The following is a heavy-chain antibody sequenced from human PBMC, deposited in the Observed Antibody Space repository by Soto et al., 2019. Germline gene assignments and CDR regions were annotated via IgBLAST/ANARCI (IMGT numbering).Heavy chain of an antibody. Sequence: SVNVSCNPSVYTLTSYAMHSVRQAPGQRLEWMGWINAGNGNTKYSQKFQGRVTITRDTSASTAYMDLSSLRSEDTAVYYCARFIHIAGWYFDLWGRGTRVT. D-gene: IGHD6-13*01. CDR2: INAGNGNT. J-gene: IGHJ2*01. CDR1: VYTLTSYA. V-gene: IGHV1-3*01. CDR3: ARFIHIAGWYFDL.